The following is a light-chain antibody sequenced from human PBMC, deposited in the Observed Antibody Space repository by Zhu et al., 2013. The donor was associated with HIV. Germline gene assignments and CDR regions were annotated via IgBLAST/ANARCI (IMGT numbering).Light chain of an antibody. V-gene: IGLV2-8*01. CDR3: ASHADNNYF. CDR1: SGDIGGYNY. CDR2: DVT. J-gene: IGLJ1*01. Sequence: QSALTQPASVSGSPGQSITISCTGTSGDIGGYNYVSWYQQHPGKVPKLIISDVTERPSGVPDRFSGTKSGNTASLTVSGLQAEDEADYYCASHADNNYFFGTGTKVTVL.